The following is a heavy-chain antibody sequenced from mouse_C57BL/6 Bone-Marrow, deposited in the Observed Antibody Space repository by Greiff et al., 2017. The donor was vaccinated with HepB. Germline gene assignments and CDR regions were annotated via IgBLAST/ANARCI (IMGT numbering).Heavy chain of an antibody. D-gene: IGHD3-1*01. V-gene: IGHV1-81*01. CDR3: ATFGAY. CDR1: GYTFTSYG. CDR2: IYPRSGNT. Sequence: VQLQQSGAELARPGASVKLSCKASGYTFTSYGISWVKQRPGQGLEWIGEIYPRSGNTYYNEKFKGKATLTADKSSSTAYMELRSLTSEDSAVYFCATFGAYWGQGTLVTVSA. J-gene: IGHJ3*01.